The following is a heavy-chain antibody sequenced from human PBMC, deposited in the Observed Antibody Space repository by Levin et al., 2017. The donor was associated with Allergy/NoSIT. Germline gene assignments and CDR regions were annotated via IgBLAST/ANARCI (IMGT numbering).Heavy chain of an antibody. Sequence: GGSLRLSCVASGFTFSESYMSWVRQAPGKGLDWVAHIKGDGSDKYYVDSVKGRFTISRDNAKSSLYLEMNNLRVEDTAVYYCARGGTWYVDFWGQGTLVTVSS. D-gene: IGHD6-13*01. J-gene: IGHJ4*02. V-gene: IGHV3-7*04. CDR2: IKGDGSDK. CDR3: ARGGTWYVDF. CDR1: GFTFSESY.